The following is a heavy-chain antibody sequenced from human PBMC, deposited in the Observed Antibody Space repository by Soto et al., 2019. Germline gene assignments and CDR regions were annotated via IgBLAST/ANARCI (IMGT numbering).Heavy chain of an antibody. D-gene: IGHD1-26*01. J-gene: IGHJ4*02. V-gene: IGHV1-2*02. CDR3: AAVGAKGLDY. Sequence: SVKVSCKASGGTFSSYAISWVRQAPGQGLEWMGWIIPNSGGTNYAQKFQGRVTMTRDTSISTAYMELSRLRSDETAVYYCAAVGAKGLDYWGQGTLVTVSS. CDR1: GGTFSSYA. CDR2: IIPNSGGT.